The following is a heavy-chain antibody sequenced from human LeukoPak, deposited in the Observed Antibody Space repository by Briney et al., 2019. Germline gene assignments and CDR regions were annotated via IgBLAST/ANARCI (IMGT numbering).Heavy chain of an antibody. CDR3: ARGTGPYLDY. V-gene: IGHV1-2*06. D-gene: IGHD7-27*01. CDR1: GYTFTGYH. Sequence: ASVKVSCKASGYTFTGYHMHWVRQAPGQGLEWMGRINPNSGDTNYAQKLQGRVTMTTDTSTSTAYMELRSLRSDDTAVYYCARGTGPYLDYWGQGTLVTVSS. J-gene: IGHJ4*02. CDR2: INPNSGDT.